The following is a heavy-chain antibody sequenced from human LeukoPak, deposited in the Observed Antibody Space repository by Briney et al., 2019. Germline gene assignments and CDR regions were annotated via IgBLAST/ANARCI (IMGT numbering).Heavy chain of an antibody. CDR1: GYSFTNHW. V-gene: IGHV5-51*07. D-gene: IGHD6-13*01. CDR2: IYPGDSDT. J-gene: IGHJ4*02. Sequence: GESLKISCMGSGYSFTNHWIAWVHQMPGKGLEWMGIIYPGDSDTRYSPSFQGQVTISADKSTSTAYLQWSSLKASDTAMYYCARLAYSSSWYYWGQGTLVTVSS. CDR3: ARLAYSSSWYY.